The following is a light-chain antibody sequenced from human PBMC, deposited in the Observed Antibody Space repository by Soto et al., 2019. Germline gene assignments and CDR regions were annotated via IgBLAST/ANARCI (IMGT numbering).Light chain of an antibody. CDR3: SSHTSSSSVYV. Sequence: QSVLTQPPSASGTPEQRVTISCSGGSSRVGSNSVNWYQHFPGTAPKVLIYRSTQRPSGVPDRFSGSKSGTSASLTISGLQAEDEADYYCSSHTSSSSVYVFGTGTKVTVL. CDR2: RST. J-gene: IGLJ1*01. V-gene: IGLV1-44*01. CDR1: SSRVGSNS.